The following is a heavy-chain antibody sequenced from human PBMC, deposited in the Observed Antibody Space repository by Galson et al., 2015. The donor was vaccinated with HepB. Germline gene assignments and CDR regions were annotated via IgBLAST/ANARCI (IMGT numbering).Heavy chain of an antibody. Sequence: SVKVSCKASGYRFSAYYMHWVRQAPGQGFEWMGWINPNSGDTKLAQKFQVWVTMTGDTSISTAYLDLRNLKSDDTAVYYCTRGYSYASPLFDYWGQGTLVTVSS. CDR1: GYRFSAYY. V-gene: IGHV1-2*04. CDR3: TRGYSYASPLFDY. J-gene: IGHJ4*02. D-gene: IGHD5-18*01. CDR2: INPNSGDT.